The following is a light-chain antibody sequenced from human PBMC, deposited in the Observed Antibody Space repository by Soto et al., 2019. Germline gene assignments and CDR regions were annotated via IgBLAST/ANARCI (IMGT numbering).Light chain of an antibody. CDR2: GNS. CDR1: SSNIGAGYD. V-gene: IGLV1-40*01. Sequence: QSVLTQPPSVSGAPGQRVTISCTGSSSNIGAGYDVHWYQQLPGTAPKLLIYGNSNRPSGVPDRFSGSQSGTSASLAITGLQDEDEADYYCQSYDSSLSGSNVVFGGGTKLTVL. CDR3: QSYDSSLSGSNVV. J-gene: IGLJ2*01.